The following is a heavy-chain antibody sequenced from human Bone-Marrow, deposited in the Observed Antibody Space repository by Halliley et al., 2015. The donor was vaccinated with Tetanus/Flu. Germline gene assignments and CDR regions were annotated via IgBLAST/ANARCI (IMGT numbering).Heavy chain of an antibody. CDR2: IDPSDSYS. V-gene: IGHV5-10-1*01. CDR3: ARQGWGTYYFDS. Sequence: WMGRIDPSDSYSNYNPSFQGHVTMSVDKSISTAYLQWSSLEASDTAMYFCARQGWGTYYFDSWGQGTLVAVSS. J-gene: IGHJ4*02. D-gene: IGHD1-7*01.